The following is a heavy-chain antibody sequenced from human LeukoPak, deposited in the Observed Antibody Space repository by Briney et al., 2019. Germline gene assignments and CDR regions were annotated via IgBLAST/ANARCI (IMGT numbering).Heavy chain of an antibody. J-gene: IGHJ4*02. CDR1: GITLSNYC. Sequence: GRALRLSCAVSGITLSNYCMTWVRQAPGKGLEWVAGISDTGGRTNYADSVKGRFTISRDNPKNTLYLQMNSLRAEDTAVYFCAKRGVVIRVILVGFHKEAYYFDSWGQGALVTVSS. V-gene: IGHV3-23*01. CDR3: AKRGVVIRVILVGFHKEAYYFDS. CDR2: ISDTGGRT. D-gene: IGHD3-22*01.